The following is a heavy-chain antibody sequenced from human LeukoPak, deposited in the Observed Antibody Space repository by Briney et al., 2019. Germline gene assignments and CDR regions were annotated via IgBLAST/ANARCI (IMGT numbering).Heavy chain of an antibody. Sequence: GESLKISCKGSGYSFTDYWIGWVRQMPGKGLEWMGITYPADSDTRYSPSFQGQVTISADKSISTAYVEWSSLKASDTAMYFCASLGNCTTTSCPGAFDIWGQGTMVTVSS. CDR3: ASLGNCTTTSCPGAFDI. J-gene: IGHJ3*02. D-gene: IGHD2-2*01. V-gene: IGHV5-51*01. CDR2: TYPADSDT. CDR1: GYSFTDYW.